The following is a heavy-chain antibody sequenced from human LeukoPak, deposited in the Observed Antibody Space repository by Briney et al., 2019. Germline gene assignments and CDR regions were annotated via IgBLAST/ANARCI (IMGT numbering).Heavy chain of an antibody. CDR1: GFTFNNYA. CDR3: AKDPTTTVVTLYFDY. J-gene: IGHJ4*02. V-gene: IGHV3-23*01. D-gene: IGHD4-23*01. CDR2: ISGTASTT. Sequence: NPGGSLRLSCAASGFTFNNYAMTWVRQAPGKGLEWVSTISGTASTTYYADSVKGRFTISRDNSKNTLYLQMNSLRAEDTAVYYCAKDPTTTVVTLYFDYWGQGTLVTVSS.